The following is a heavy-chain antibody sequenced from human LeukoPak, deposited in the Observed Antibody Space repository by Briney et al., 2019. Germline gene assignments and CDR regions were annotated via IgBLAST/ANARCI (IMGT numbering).Heavy chain of an antibody. D-gene: IGHD3-22*01. CDR3: AKTYYYDPFDY. V-gene: IGHV4-31*03. CDR1: GASISSGSYY. Sequence: SQTLSLTCTVSGASISSGSYYWSWIRQYPGKGLEWIGYMFYRGTTYYNPSLKSRVTISVDTSKNQFSLKLSSVTAADTAVYYCAKTYYYDPFDYWGQGTLVTVSS. CDR2: MFYRGTT. J-gene: IGHJ4*02.